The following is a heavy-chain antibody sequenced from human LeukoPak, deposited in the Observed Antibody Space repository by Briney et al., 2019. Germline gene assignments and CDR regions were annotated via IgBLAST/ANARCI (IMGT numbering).Heavy chain of an antibody. J-gene: IGHJ4*01. Sequence: AGGSLRLSCTDSAFRLSDYAMNWVRQAPGKGLEWVSSVSVSSRTGYRDYADSVKGRFTISRDDSKNTLFLQMNSLRPEDTAVYYCAKDGGTYEFDYWGQGTLVIVSA. CDR1: AFRLSDYA. V-gene: IGHV3-23*01. CDR3: AKDGGTYEFDY. D-gene: IGHD3-16*01. CDR2: VSVSSRTGYR.